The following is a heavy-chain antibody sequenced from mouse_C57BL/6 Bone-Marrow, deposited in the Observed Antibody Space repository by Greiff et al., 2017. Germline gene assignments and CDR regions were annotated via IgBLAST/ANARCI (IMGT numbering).Heavy chain of an antibody. Sequence: EVKLVESGGGLVQPGGSLKLSCAASGFTFSDYYMYWVRQTPEKRLEWVAYISNGGGSTYYPDTVKGRFTISRDNAKNTLYLQMSLLNSEDTAMYYCARQRDHSFDYWGQGTTLTVSS. CDR2: ISNGGGST. CDR1: GFTFSDYY. D-gene: IGHD3-3*01. V-gene: IGHV5-12*01. CDR3: ARQRDHSFDY. J-gene: IGHJ2*01.